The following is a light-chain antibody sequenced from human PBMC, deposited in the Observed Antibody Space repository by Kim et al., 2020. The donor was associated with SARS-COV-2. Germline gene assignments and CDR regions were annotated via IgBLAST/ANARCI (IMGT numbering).Light chain of an antibody. V-gene: IGLV4-60*03. CDR1: SGHSSGI. J-gene: IGLJ3*02. CDR3: ETWDSNFWV. Sequence: QLVLTQSSSASASLGSSVKLTCTLTSGHSSGIIAWHQQQPGKAPRYLMNLQTGGTYNKGSGVPDRFSGSTSGADHYLVISNHQSEDEADYYCETWDSNFWVFGGGTQLTVL. CDR2: LQTGGTY.